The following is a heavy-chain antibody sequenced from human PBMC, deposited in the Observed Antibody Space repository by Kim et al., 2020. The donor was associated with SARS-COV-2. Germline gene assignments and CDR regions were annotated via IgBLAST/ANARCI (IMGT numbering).Heavy chain of an antibody. CDR1: GFIFKNYD. CDR3: ARVLGRVDWCFDS. Sequence: GGSLRLSCTASGFIFKNYDMNWVRQAPGKGLEWVSHISRSGNTKYNADSVEGRFTISRDNAKNSMYLQMNSLRAEDTAIYYCARVLGRVDWCFDSWGQGTLVTVSS. D-gene: IGHD3-9*01. J-gene: IGHJ4*02. V-gene: IGHV3-48*03. CDR2: ISRSGNTK.